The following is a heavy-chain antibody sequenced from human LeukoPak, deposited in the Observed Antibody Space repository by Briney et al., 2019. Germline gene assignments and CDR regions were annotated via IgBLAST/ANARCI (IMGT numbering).Heavy chain of an antibody. CDR1: GGSISTYY. D-gene: IGHD6-13*01. Sequence: SETLSLTCTVSGGSISTYYWSWIRQPPGKGLEWIGYIYYSGSTNYNPSLKSRVTMPVDTSKNQFSLKLSSVTAADTAVYYCARGGTAASHFDYWGQGTLVTVSS. CDR2: IYYSGST. CDR3: ARGGTAASHFDY. V-gene: IGHV4-59*01. J-gene: IGHJ4*02.